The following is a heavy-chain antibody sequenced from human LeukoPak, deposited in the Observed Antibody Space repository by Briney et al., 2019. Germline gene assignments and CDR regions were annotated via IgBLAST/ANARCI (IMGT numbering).Heavy chain of an antibody. CDR1: GYTFTSYG. Sequence: ASVKVSCKASGYTFTSYGISWVRQAPGQGLEWMGWINPNSGGTTYAQKFQGRVTMTRDTSISTAYMELSRLGSDDTAVYYCARDQVARDIVVVLTATGTIDYWGQGTLVTVSS. J-gene: IGHJ4*02. CDR2: INPNSGGT. V-gene: IGHV1-2*02. D-gene: IGHD2-15*01. CDR3: ARDQVARDIVVVLTATGTIDY.